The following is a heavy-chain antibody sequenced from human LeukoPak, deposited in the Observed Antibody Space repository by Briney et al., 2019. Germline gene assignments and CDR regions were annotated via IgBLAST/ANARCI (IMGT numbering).Heavy chain of an antibody. CDR3: ARGKDYGLDV. J-gene: IGHJ6*02. Sequence: GGSLRLSCAASGFTLSSYDMNWVRQAPGKGLEWVSYISSTSTTIYYADSVKGRFTISRDNAKNTLYLQMNSLRAEDSAVYYCARGKDYGLDVWGQGTTVTVSS. D-gene: IGHD2-15*01. CDR1: GFTLSSYD. V-gene: IGHV3-48*04. CDR2: ISSTSTTI.